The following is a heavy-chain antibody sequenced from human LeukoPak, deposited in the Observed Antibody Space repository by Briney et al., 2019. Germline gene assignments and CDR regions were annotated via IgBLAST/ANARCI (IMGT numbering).Heavy chain of an antibody. CDR3: TKGLLWFGELLFSRLFYCMDV. CDR2: ISGGGGST. CDR1: GFTFRSYA. Sequence: GGSLRLSCAASGFTFRSYAMSWVRQAPGKGLEWVSAISGGGGSTYYADSGKGRFTISRDNSKNTLYLQMNSLRAEDTAVYYCTKGLLWFGELLFSRLFYCMDVWGQGTTVTVSS. J-gene: IGHJ6*02. V-gene: IGHV3-23*01. D-gene: IGHD3-10*01.